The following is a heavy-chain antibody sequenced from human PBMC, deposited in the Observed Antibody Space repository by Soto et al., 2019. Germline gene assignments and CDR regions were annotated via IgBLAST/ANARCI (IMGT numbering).Heavy chain of an antibody. D-gene: IGHD3-10*01. V-gene: IGHV4-39*01. CDR3: ATGAQVPI. Sequence: QLQLQESGPGLVKPSETLSLTCAVSGGSISSSSYYWAWIRQPPGKGLEWIGSLYYSGSTYYNPSLKSRVTISVDTSKNQFSLKLSSVTAADTAVYYCATGAQVPIWGQGTMVTVSS. CDR1: GGSISSSSYY. CDR2: LYYSGST. J-gene: IGHJ3*02.